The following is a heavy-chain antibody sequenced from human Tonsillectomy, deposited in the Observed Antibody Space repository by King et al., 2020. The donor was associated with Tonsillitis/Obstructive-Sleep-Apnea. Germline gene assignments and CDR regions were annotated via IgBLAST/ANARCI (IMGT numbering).Heavy chain of an antibody. Sequence: VQLQQWGAGLLKPSETLSLTCAVYGGSFSGYSWSWIRQPPGKGLEWIGEINHSGSTKYNPSLKSRVTISVDTSRNQFSLKLSSVTAADTAGYYCARAGSKSGNWRGYYMDVWGKGTTVTVSS. CDR2: INHSGST. CDR3: ARAGSKSGNWRGYYMDV. D-gene: IGHD1-1*01. CDR1: GGSFSGYS. J-gene: IGHJ6*03. V-gene: IGHV4-34*01.